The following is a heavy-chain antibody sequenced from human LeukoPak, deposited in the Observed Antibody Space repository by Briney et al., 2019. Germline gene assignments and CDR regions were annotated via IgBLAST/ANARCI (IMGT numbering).Heavy chain of an antibody. J-gene: IGHJ4*02. CDR1: GGSISSYY. D-gene: IGHD4-11*01. CDR2: IYTSGST. V-gene: IGHV4-4*09. CDR3: ARMTTVTGYYFDY. Sequence: PSETLSLTCTVSGGSISSYYWSWIRQPPGKGLEGIGYIYTSGSTNYNPSLKSRVTISVDTSKNQFSLKLSSVTAADTAVYYCARMTTVTGYYFDYWGQGTLVTVSS.